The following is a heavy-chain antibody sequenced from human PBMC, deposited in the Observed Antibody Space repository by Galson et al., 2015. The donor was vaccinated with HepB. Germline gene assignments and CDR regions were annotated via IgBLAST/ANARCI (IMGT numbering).Heavy chain of an antibody. V-gene: IGHV1-3*01. D-gene: IGHD6-19*01. J-gene: IGHJ4*02. CDR3: ARGSEYFDS. CDR2: INAGSGNT. CDR1: GFTFSTYA. Sequence: SVKVSCKASGFTFSTYAIHWVRQAPGQRLEWMGSINAGSGNTKYSQKFQDRVTIRRDTSASTAYMELSSLRSEDTALYYCARGSEYFDSWGQGTLVTVSS.